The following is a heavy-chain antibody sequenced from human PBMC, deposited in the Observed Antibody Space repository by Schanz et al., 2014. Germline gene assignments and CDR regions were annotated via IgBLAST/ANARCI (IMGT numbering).Heavy chain of an antibody. Sequence: VQLVESGAEVKKPGASVKISCGTFGKRYFIHWVRQAPGQGLEWMGMIDPRGASTTYAQKCQGRLSLTGDMSTSTLYLERISLTSEDTAVYYCARNYEWFESWCQGTRVTVSS. J-gene: IGHJ5*01. CDR1: GKRYF. CDR2: IDPRGAST. V-gene: IGHV1-46*02. CDR3: ARNYEWFES. D-gene: IGHD3-16*01.